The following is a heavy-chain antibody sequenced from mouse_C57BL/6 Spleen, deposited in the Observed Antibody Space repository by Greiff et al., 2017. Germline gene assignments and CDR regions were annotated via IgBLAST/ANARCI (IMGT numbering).Heavy chain of an antibody. CDR1: GYTFTSYW. D-gene: IGHD1-1*01. CDR3: ARPPTTGVPWFAY. V-gene: IGHV1-64*01. J-gene: IGHJ3*01. CDR2: IHPNSGST. Sequence: QVQLQQPGAELVKPGASVKLSCKASGYTFTSYWMHWVKQRPGQGLEWIGMIHPNSGSTNYNEKFKSKATLTVDKSSSTAYMQLSSLTSEDSAVYYCARPPTTGVPWFAYWGQGTLVTVSA.